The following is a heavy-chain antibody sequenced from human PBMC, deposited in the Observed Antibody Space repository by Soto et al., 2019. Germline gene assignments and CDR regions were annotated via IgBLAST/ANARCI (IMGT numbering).Heavy chain of an antibody. Sequence: QVQLQESGPGLVKPSETLSLTCTVSGDSISSSYWNWIRQAPGKGLEWIGDIDDTGSTNYNPSLKSRVTLSVDPSNNQYSLKLSSVTAADTAVYYCARGVLEWLLRDSYYYYMDVWGKGTTVTVSS. D-gene: IGHD3-3*01. V-gene: IGHV4-59*01. CDR1: GDSISSSY. CDR2: IDDTGST. J-gene: IGHJ6*03. CDR3: ARGVLEWLLRDSYYYYMDV.